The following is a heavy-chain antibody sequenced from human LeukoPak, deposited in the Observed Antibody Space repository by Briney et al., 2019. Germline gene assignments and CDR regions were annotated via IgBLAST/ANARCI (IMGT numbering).Heavy chain of an antibody. Sequence: SETLSLTCAVYGGSFSGYYWSWIRQPPGKGLEWIGEINHSGSTNYNPSLKSRVTISVDTSKNQFSLKLSSVTAADTAVYYCARGSGGRDYGDSAFLGDWGQGTLVTVSS. J-gene: IGHJ4*02. CDR1: GGSFSGYY. D-gene: IGHD4-17*01. V-gene: IGHV4-34*01. CDR2: INHSGST. CDR3: ARGSGGRDYGDSAFLGD.